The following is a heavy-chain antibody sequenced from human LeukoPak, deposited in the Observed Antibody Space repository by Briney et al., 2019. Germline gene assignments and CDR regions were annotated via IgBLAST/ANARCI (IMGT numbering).Heavy chain of an antibody. CDR1: GFTFSNYD. J-gene: IGHJ4*02. Sequence: GGSLRLSCAASGFTFSNYDMNWVRQAPGKGLEWVAFIRYDGSNKYYADSVKGRFTISRDNSKNTLYLQMNSLRAEDTAVYYCAKAVGTWYYDSSGYYFDYWGQGTLVTVSS. CDR3: AKAVGTWYYDSSGYYFDY. D-gene: IGHD3-22*01. CDR2: IRYDGSNK. V-gene: IGHV3-30*02.